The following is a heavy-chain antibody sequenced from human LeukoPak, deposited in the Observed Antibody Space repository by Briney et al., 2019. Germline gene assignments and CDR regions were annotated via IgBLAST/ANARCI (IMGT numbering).Heavy chain of an antibody. CDR2: ISYDGSNK. CDR1: GFTFSSYG. CDR3: AKGGIVLMVYAETDY. J-gene: IGHJ4*02. Sequence: PGGSLRLSCAASGFTFSSYGMHWVRQAPGKGLEWVAVISYDGSNKYYADSVKGRFTISRDNSKNTLYLQMNSLRAEDTAVYYCAKGGIVLMVYAETDYWGQGTLVTVSS. V-gene: IGHV3-30*18. D-gene: IGHD2-8*01.